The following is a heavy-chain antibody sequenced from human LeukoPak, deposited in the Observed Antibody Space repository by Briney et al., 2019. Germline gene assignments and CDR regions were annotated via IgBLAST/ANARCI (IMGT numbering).Heavy chain of an antibody. CDR1: GGSFSGYY. CDR3: ARKQYQLLYDGYFQH. V-gene: IGHV4-34*01. CDR2: INHSGST. Sequence: SETLSLTCAVYGGSFSGYYWSWIRQPPGKGLEWIGEINHSGSTNYNPSLKSRVTISVDTSKNQFSLKLSSVTAADTAVYYCARKQYQLLYDGYFQHWGQGTLVTVSS. J-gene: IGHJ1*01. D-gene: IGHD2-2*02.